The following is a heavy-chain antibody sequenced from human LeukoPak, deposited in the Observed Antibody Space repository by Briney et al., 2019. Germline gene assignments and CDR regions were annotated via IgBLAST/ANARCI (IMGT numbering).Heavy chain of an antibody. Sequence: SVKVSCKTSGDSFSSFAWTWVRQAPGQGLEWVGDIIPNFGTTNYAQKFQGRVTITADESTNTAYMELSSLRSEDSAIYYCARGWIYDILTRLFYFDYWGQGTLVTASS. CDR1: GDSFSSFA. CDR2: IIPNFGTT. V-gene: IGHV1-69*01. CDR3: ARGWIYDILTRLFYFDY. J-gene: IGHJ4*02. D-gene: IGHD3-9*01.